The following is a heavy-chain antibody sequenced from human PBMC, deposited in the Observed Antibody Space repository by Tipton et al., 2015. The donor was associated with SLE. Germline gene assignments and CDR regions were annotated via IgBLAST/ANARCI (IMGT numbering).Heavy chain of an antibody. V-gene: IGHV4-39*07. Sequence: TLSLTCTVSGGSISSSSYYWGWIRQPPGKGLERIGSIYYSGSTYYNPSLKSRVTISVDTSKNQFSLKLSSVTAADTAVYYCARRYIKQWLAGAFDIWGQGTMVTVSS. CDR2: IYYSGST. CDR1: GGSISSSSYY. CDR3: ARRYIKQWLAGAFDI. J-gene: IGHJ3*02. D-gene: IGHD6-19*01.